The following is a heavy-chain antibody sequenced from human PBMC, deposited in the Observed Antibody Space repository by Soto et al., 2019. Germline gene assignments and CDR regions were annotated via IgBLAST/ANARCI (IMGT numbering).Heavy chain of an antibody. V-gene: IGHV6-1*01. CDR2: TYYRSKWYN. J-gene: IGHJ6*02. CDR3: ARDRGLGLEPLQIYYYYGMDV. CDR1: GDSVSSNSAA. Sequence: SQTLSLTCDISGDSVSSNSAAWTWFRQSPSRGLEWLGRTYYRSKWYNDYAVSVKSRITINPDTSKNQFSLQLNSVTPEDTAVYYCARDRGLGLEPLQIYYYYGMDVWGQGTTVTVSS. D-gene: IGHD1-1*01.